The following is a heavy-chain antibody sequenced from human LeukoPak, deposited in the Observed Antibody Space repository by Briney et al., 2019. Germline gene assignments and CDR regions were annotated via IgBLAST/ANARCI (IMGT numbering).Heavy chain of an antibody. CDR3: ARDGTFYSGSYSYYFDY. V-gene: IGHV1-18*01. CDR1: GYTFTNYG. Sequence: ASVKVSCKASGYTFTNYGISWVRQAPGQGLEWVGKIGVYSGNTNYARKLQGRVTMTTDSSTSTAYVELRSLRSDDTAVYYCARDGTFYSGSYSYYFDYWGQGTLVTVSS. J-gene: IGHJ4*02. D-gene: IGHD1-26*01. CDR2: IGVYSGNT.